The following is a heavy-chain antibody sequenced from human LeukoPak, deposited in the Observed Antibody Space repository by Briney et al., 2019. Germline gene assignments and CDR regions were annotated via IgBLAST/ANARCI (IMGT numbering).Heavy chain of an antibody. J-gene: IGHJ4*02. V-gene: IGHV1-2*02. CDR1: GYTFTGYY. CDR3: AREHPFGVILIGGFDY. Sequence: SVKVSCKATGYTFTGYYLHWVRQAAGQGREWMGLINTNSGGTNFAEKFQGRVTMTRDTSITTAYMQMSRLRSDDTAVYYCAREHPFGVILIGGFDYWGQGTLVTVSS. CDR2: INTNSGGT. D-gene: IGHD3-3*01.